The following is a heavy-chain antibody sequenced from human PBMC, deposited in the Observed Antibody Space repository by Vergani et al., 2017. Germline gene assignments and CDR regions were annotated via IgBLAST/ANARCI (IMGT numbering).Heavy chain of an antibody. D-gene: IGHD3-9*01. CDR2: INPSGGHT. CDR3: DRGDYGILTGYRY. J-gene: IGHJ4*02. Sequence: QVQVVQSGAEVKKSGASVKVSCKTSGYTFSNYYMHWVRQAPGQGLEWMGIINPSGGHTNYAQKFQGRVTMTRDTSTSTVYMELSSLRSEDTAIDYCDRGDYGILTGYRYWGQGTMVTVSA. CDR1: GYTFSNYY. V-gene: IGHV1-46*03.